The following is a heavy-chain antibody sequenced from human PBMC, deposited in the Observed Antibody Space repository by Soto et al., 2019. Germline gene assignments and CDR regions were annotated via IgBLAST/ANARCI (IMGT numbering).Heavy chain of an antibody. CDR3: AKVFYYYDSSGYYYFDY. V-gene: IGHV3-23*01. D-gene: IGHD3-22*01. Sequence: GGSLRLSCAASGFTFSSYAVSWVRQAPGKGPEWISSISGSGSTMYYADSVKGRFTISRDNSKNTLYLQMSSLRAEDTAVYYCAKVFYYYDSSGYYYFDYWGQGTLVTVSS. CDR1: GFTFSSYA. CDR2: ISGSGSTM. J-gene: IGHJ4*02.